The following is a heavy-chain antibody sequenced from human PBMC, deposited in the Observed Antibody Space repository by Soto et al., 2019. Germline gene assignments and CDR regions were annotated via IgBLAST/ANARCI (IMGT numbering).Heavy chain of an antibody. CDR2: INHSGST. Sequence: ETLSLTCAVYGGSFSGYYWSWIRPPPGKGLEWIGEINHSGSTNYNPSLKSRVTISVDTSRNQFSLKLSSVTAADTAVYYCARGGKEKGSGVGSDWFDPWGQGTLVTVSS. J-gene: IGHJ5*02. CDR3: ARGGKEKGSGVGSDWFDP. V-gene: IGHV4-34*01. CDR1: GGSFSGYY. D-gene: IGHD3-10*01.